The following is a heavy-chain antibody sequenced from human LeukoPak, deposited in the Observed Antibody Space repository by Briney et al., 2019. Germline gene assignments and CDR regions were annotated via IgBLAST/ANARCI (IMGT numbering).Heavy chain of an antibody. CDR3: ARENGYCSGSDCYSYFDS. V-gene: IGHV3-7*01. CDR2: IKKTGIET. Sequence: PGGSLRLSCAGSGFTFSHFWMSWVRQAPGKGLEWVAYIKKTGIETYYLDSVKGRSTITRDNNRNSLFLQMYSLRAEDTAVYFCARENGYCSGSDCYSYFDSWGQGTLVTVSS. D-gene: IGHD2-15*01. CDR1: GFTFSHFW. J-gene: IGHJ4*02.